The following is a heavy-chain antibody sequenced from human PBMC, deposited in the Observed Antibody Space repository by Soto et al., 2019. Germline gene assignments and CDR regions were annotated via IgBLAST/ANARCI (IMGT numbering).Heavy chain of an antibody. CDR3: ARAAGRSKLLPYYFHP. V-gene: IGHV1-3*01. CDR2: INPATGDT. Sequence: QVHLVQSGAEVQKPGASVRISCQASGYAFTTSAIHWVRQAPGQSLEWMGWINPATGDTKYSQSVRGRVTFALDTTATTAYMDLSSLASHDTAVYYCARAAGRSKLLPYYFHPWGQGILVTVSS. D-gene: IGHD3-10*01. J-gene: IGHJ5*02. CDR1: GYAFTTSA.